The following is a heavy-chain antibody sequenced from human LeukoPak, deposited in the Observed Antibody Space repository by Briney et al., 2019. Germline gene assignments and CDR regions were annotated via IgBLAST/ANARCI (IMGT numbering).Heavy chain of an antibody. D-gene: IGHD3-10*01. J-gene: IGHJ5*02. V-gene: IGHV3-21*04. CDR1: GGSISSSN. CDR3: ARVFYYGSGSFGPGDTNWFDP. Sequence: ETLSLTCAVSGGSISSSNWWSWVRQPPGKGLEWVSSMSGSSAYIYYADSVKGRFTISRDNSQNKVYLQMNSLRAEDTAVYYCARVFYYGSGSFGPGDTNWFDPWSQGTLVTVSS. CDR2: MSGSSAYI.